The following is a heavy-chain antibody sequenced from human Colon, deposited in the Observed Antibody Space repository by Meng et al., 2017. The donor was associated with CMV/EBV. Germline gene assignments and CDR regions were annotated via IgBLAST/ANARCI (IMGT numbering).Heavy chain of an antibody. Sequence: LQLQEPGPGLVKPSGTLSLTCTVSGGSISSSTYYWGWIRQTPGKGLEWIGNIYYSGYTYYNPSLKSRLTISVDTSKNQFSLKLTSVTAADTAVYYCATDYGDYYFDRWGQGTLVTVSS. CDR2: IYYSGYT. D-gene: IGHD4-17*01. CDR1: GGSISSSTYY. V-gene: IGHV4-39*07. CDR3: ATDYGDYYFDR. J-gene: IGHJ4*02.